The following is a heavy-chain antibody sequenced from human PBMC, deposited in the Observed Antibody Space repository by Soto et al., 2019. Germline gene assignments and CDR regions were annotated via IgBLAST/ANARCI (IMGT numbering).Heavy chain of an antibody. J-gene: IGHJ4*01. D-gene: IGHD1-20*01. Sequence: QVQLVESGGGVVQPGRSLRLSCAASGFTFSSDGMHWVRQAPGKGLEWVAVIAYDGSNKYYTDSVKGRFTISRDNSKNTLYLQMNSLRVEDTAGYYCAKDNISSFDYWGQGTLVTVSS. CDR2: IAYDGSNK. CDR3: AKDNISSFDY. V-gene: IGHV3-30*18. CDR1: GFTFSSDG.